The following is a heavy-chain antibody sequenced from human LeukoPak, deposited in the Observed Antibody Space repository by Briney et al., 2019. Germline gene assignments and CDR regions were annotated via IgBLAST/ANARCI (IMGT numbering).Heavy chain of an antibody. Sequence: WETLSLTCAVYGGSFSGYYWSWIRQPPGKGLEWIGEINHSGSTNYNPSLKSRVTISVDTSKNQFSLKLSSVTAADTAVYYCARGRTRYCSGGSCYLWFDPWGQGTLVTVSS. CDR3: ARGRTRYCSGGSCYLWFDP. CDR1: GGSFSGYY. J-gene: IGHJ5*02. CDR2: INHSGST. V-gene: IGHV4-34*01. D-gene: IGHD2-15*01.